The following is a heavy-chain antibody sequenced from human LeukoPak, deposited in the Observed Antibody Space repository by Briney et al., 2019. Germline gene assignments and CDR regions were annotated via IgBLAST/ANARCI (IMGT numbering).Heavy chain of an antibody. CDR1: GFTFSSYS. Sequence: GGSLRLSCAASGFTFSSYSMNWVRQAPGKGLEWVSYISSSSSTIYYADSVKGRFTISRDNAKNSLYLQMNSLRAEDTAVYYCARVGLDDAFDIWGQGTMVTVSS. V-gene: IGHV3-48*01. CDR3: ARVGLDDAFDI. CDR2: ISSSSSTI. J-gene: IGHJ3*02. D-gene: IGHD6-19*01.